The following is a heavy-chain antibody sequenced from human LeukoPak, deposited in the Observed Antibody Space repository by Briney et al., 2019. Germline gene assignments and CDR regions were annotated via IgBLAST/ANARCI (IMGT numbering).Heavy chain of an antibody. V-gene: IGHV3-30*02. Sequence: PGGSLRLSCAASGFTFSSNGMHWVRQAPGKGLEWVAFIRYDGGNKYYGDSVKGRFTISRDNSQNTLFLQMNSLRVEDTAVYYCAKDHRDNYGSFFPYWGQGILVTASS. CDR2: IRYDGGNK. D-gene: IGHD5-18*01. CDR1: GFTFSSNG. CDR3: AKDHRDNYGSFFPY. J-gene: IGHJ4*02.